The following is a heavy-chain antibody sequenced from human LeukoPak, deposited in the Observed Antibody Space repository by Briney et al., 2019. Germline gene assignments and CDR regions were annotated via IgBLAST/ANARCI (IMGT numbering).Heavy chain of an antibody. CDR3: ARDRSGYDPYFDY. V-gene: IGHV3-48*03. J-gene: IGHJ4*02. D-gene: IGHD5-12*01. Sequence: GSLRLSCAASGFNFSSYGMNWVRQAPGKGLEWVSYISSSGSTIYYADSVKGRFTISRDNAKNSLYLQMNSLRAEDTAVYYCARDRSGYDPYFDYWGQGTLVTVSS. CDR1: GFNFSSYG. CDR2: ISSSGSTI.